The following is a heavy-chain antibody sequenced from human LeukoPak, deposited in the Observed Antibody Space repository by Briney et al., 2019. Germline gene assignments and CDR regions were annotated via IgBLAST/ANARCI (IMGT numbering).Heavy chain of an antibody. CDR2: ISYDGSNK. CDR1: RFTFSNYA. CDR3: ARGHYEMDV. V-gene: IGHV3-30-3*01. Sequence: HPGGSLRLSCAASRFTFSNYAMHWVRQAPGKGLEWVAVISYDGSNKYYADSVKGRFTISRDNAKKSLYLQMNSLRAEDTAIYYCARGHYEMDVWGQGTTVTVSS. J-gene: IGHJ6*02.